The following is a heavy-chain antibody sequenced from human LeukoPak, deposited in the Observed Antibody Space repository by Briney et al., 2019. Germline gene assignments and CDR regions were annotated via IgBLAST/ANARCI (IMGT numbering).Heavy chain of an antibody. V-gene: IGHV4-59*12. CDR3: ARDSTIQLIDY. CDR1: GGSISSYY. Sequence: SETLSLTCTVSGGSISSYYWSWIRQPPGKGLEWIGYIYYSGSTNYNPSLKSRVTISVDRSKNQFSLKLSSVTAADTAVYYCARDSTIQLIDYWGQGTLVTVSS. J-gene: IGHJ4*02. CDR2: IYYSGST. D-gene: IGHD2-2*02.